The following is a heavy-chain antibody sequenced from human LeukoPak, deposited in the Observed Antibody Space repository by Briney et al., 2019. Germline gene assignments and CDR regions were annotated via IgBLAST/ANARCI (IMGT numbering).Heavy chain of an antibody. J-gene: IGHJ6*03. CDR1: GFTFSSFS. CDR3: ARAAIAVAGTRDYGSHYYYMDV. CDR2: ICSGRSYI. V-gene: IGHV3-21*01. D-gene: IGHD6-19*01. Sequence: PGGSLRLSCAASGFTFSSFSMHWVRQAPGKGLEWVSSICSGRSYISYADSVKGRFTISRDNAKNSLYLQMNSLRAEDTAVYYCARAAIAVAGTRDYGSHYYYMDVWGKGTTVTVSS.